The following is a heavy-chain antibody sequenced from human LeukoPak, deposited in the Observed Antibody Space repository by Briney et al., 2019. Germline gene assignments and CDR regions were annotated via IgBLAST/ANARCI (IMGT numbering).Heavy chain of an antibody. CDR2: ISYDGSNK. J-gene: IGHJ4*02. Sequence: PGGSLRLSCVGSGFTFSSHWMSWVRQAPGKGLEWVAVISYDGSNKYYVDSVKGRFTISRDNAKNTLYLQMNSLRAEDTALYYCARGRDGYNYGDYWGQGTLVTVSS. CDR3: ARGRDGYNYGDY. V-gene: IGHV3-30*03. CDR1: GFTFSSHW. D-gene: IGHD5-24*01.